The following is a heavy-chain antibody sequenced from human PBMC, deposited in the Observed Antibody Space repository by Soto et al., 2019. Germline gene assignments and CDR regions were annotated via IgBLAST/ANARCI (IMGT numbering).Heavy chain of an antibody. CDR2: IIPIFGTA. CDR1: GGTFISYA. J-gene: IGHJ5*02. D-gene: IGHD2-8*01. Sequence: GASVKVSCKASGGTFISYAISWVRQAPGQGLEWMGGIIPIFGTANYAQKFQGRVTITADKATSTAYMELSSLRSEDTAVYYCARDLPQTHCTNGVCYIGSWFDPWGQGTLVTVSS. V-gene: IGHV1-69*06. CDR3: ARDLPQTHCTNGVCYIGSWFDP.